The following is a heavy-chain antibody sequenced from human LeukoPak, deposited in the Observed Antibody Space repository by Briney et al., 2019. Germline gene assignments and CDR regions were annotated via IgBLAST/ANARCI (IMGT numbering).Heavy chain of an antibody. V-gene: IGHV3-23*01. Sequence: GGSLRLSCAASGFTFSSYAMTWVRQAPGKGLEWVSTIGGTGDSTYYANSVKGRFTISRDNSKNTLYLQMNSLRAEDTAIYYCAKGLSDFWSGYSNWGQGTLVTVSS. CDR1: GFTFSSYA. CDR3: AKGLSDFWSGYSN. D-gene: IGHD3-3*01. J-gene: IGHJ4*02. CDR2: IGGTGDST.